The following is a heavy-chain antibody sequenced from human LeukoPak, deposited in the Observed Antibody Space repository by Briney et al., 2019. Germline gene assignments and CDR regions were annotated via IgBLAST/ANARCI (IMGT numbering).Heavy chain of an antibody. V-gene: IGHV5-51*01. CDR2: IYSGDSDT. D-gene: IGHD3-22*01. CDR1: GYSFTSYW. J-gene: IGHJ4*02. CDR3: ARVTYYYDSSGYYYLDY. Sequence: RGESLKISCKGSGYSFTSYWIGWVRQMPGKGLEWMGIIYSGDSDTRYSPSLQGQVTISADKSISTAYLQWSSLKASDTAMYYCARVTYYYDSSGYYYLDYWGQGTLVTVSS.